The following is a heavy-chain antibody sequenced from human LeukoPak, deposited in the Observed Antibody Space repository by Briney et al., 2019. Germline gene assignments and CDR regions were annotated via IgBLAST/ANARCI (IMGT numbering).Heavy chain of an antibody. CDR3: ARDLIYLPYSSSWYGWFDP. Sequence: GRSLRLSCAASGFTFSSYSMNWVRQAPGKGLEWVSSISSSSSYIYYADSVKGRFTISRDDAKNSLYLQMNSLRAEGTAVYYCARDLIYLPYSSSWYGWFDPWGQGTLVTVSS. J-gene: IGHJ5*02. D-gene: IGHD6-13*01. CDR2: ISSSSSYI. V-gene: IGHV3-21*01. CDR1: GFTFSSYS.